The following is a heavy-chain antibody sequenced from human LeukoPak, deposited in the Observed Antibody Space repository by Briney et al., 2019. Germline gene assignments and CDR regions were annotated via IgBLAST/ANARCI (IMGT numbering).Heavy chain of an antibody. V-gene: IGHV4-34*01. CDR1: GGSFSGYY. Sequence: PSETLSLTCAVYGGSFSGYYWSWIRQPPGKGLEWIGEINHSGSTNYNPSLKSRVTISVDTSKNQFSLKLSSVTAADTAVYYCARGVAVAGTYFDYWSQGTLVTVSS. D-gene: IGHD6-19*01. CDR2: INHSGST. CDR3: ARGVAVAGTYFDY. J-gene: IGHJ4*02.